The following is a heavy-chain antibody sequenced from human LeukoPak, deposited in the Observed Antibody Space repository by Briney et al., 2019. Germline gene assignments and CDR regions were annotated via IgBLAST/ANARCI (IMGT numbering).Heavy chain of an antibody. CDR1: GFTFSTYN. CDR3: ARDTSGSYYYFDY. V-gene: IGHV3-48*04. CDR2: ISSSSAI. D-gene: IGHD1-26*01. J-gene: IGHJ4*02. Sequence: GGSLRLSCAASGFTFSTYNMNWVRQAPGKGLEWVSYISSSSAIYYADSVKGRFSISRDNAKNSLYLQMNSLRAEDTAVYYCARDTSGSYYYFDYWGQGTLVTVSS.